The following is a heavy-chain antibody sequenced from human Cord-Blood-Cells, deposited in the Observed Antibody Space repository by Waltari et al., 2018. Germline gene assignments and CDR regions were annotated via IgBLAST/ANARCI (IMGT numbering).Heavy chain of an antibody. CDR3: AIEYSSSSNAFDI. D-gene: IGHD6-6*01. CDR1: GYPLTALS. CDR2: FDPEDGET. V-gene: IGHV1-24*01. J-gene: IGHJ3*02. Sequence: QVQLPQSGAAVKKLGASVKVSCKVSGYPLTALSMNWLRQAPGKGLEWMGGFDPEDGETIYAQKFQGRVTMTEDTSTDTAYMELSSLRSEDTAVYYCAIEYSSSSNAFDIWGQGTMVTVSS.